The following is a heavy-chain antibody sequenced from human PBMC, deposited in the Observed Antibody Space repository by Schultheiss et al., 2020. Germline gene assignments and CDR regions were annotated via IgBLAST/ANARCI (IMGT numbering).Heavy chain of an antibody. D-gene: IGHD2-15*01. CDR2: IYYSGST. Sequence: SQTLSLTCTVSGGSISSSSYYWGWIRQPPGKGLEWIGSIYYSGSTYYNPSLKSRVTISVDTSENQFSLKLSSVTAADTAVYYCARVVRNYYYGMDVWGQGTTVTGYS. V-gene: IGHV4-39*01. CDR3: ARVVRNYYYGMDV. CDR1: GGSISSSSYY. J-gene: IGHJ6*02.